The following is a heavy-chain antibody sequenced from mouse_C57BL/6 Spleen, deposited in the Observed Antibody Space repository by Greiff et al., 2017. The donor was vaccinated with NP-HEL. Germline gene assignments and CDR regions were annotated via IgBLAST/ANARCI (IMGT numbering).Heavy chain of an antibody. Sequence: EVHLVESGPGLVKPSQSLSLTCSVTGYSITSGYYWNWIRQFPGNKLEWMGYISYDGSNNYNPSLKNRISITRDTSKNQFFLKLNSVTTEDTATYYCARNYYGSSYHYAMDYWGQGTSVTVSS. CDR2: ISYDGSN. V-gene: IGHV3-6*01. D-gene: IGHD1-1*01. CDR3: ARNYYGSSYHYAMDY. J-gene: IGHJ4*01. CDR1: GYSITSGYY.